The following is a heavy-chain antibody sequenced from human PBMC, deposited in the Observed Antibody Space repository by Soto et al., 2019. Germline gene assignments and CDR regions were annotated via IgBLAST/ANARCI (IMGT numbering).Heavy chain of an antibody. J-gene: IGHJ4*02. CDR2: INHSGST. D-gene: IGHD2-2*01. CDR3: ARGLYCSSTSCYGRRDFDY. CDR1: GGSFSGYY. V-gene: IGHV4-34*01. Sequence: QVQLQQWGAGLLKPSETLYLTCAVYGGSFSGYYWSWIRQPPGKGLEWIGEINHSGSTNYNPSLKSRVTISVDTSKNQFSLKLSSVTAAETAVYYCARGLYCSSTSCYGRRDFDYWGQGTLVTVSS.